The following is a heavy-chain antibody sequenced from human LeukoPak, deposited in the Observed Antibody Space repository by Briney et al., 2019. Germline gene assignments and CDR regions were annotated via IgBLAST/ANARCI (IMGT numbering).Heavy chain of an antibody. CDR1: GGSINNYY. Sequence: SETLSLTCTVSGGSINNYYWSWIRQPPGKGLEWIGYIYFNGNTNYNPSLKSRVTISVDTSKSQFSLKLTSVTAADTAVYYCARHGRYCSGGSCPWYFDLWGRGTLVTVSS. V-gene: IGHV4-59*08. CDR2: IYFNGNT. D-gene: IGHD2-15*01. CDR3: ARHGRYCSGGSCPWYFDL. J-gene: IGHJ2*01.